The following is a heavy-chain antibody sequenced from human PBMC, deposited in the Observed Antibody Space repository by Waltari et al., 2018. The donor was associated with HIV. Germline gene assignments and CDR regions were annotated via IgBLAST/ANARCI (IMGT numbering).Heavy chain of an antibody. CDR3: ATPLSGYDSSGYYDH. D-gene: IGHD3-22*01. J-gene: IGHJ5*02. Sequence: QVQLVQSGAEVKKPGSSVKVSCKASGGTFSSYAISWVRQAPGQGLEWMGRMDPNLGSANYAQKFQRRVTINAHKSTSTAYMSVSNISTEDRAGYYCATPLSGYDSSGYYDHWGQGTLVPVSS. CDR2: MDPNLGSA. CDR1: GGTFSSYA. V-gene: IGHV1-69*04.